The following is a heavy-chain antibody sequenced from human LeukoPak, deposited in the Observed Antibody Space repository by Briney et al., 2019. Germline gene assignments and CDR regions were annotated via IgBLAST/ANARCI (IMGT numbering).Heavy chain of an antibody. CDR3: ARKYCSTTSCLFDY. D-gene: IGHD2-2*01. J-gene: IGHJ4*02. CDR1: GFTFSSYE. Sequence: GGSLRLSCAASGFTFSSYEMNWVRQAPGKGLEWVSYISSSGSSIYYADSVKGQFTISRDNAKNSLYLQMNSLRAEDTAVYYCARKYCSTTSCLFDYWGQATLITVSS. CDR2: ISSSGSSI. V-gene: IGHV3-48*03.